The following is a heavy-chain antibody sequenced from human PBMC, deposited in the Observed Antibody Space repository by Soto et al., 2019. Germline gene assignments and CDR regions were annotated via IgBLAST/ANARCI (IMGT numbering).Heavy chain of an antibody. D-gene: IGHD6-19*01. V-gene: IGHV3-33*01. CDR1: GFTFNSYG. J-gene: IGHJ6*02. CDR2: IWYDGNTK. CDR3: ARPLVAPVAVPYHYGMDV. Sequence: QIQLVESGGGVVQPGRSLRLSCTASGFTFNSYGFNWVRQAPGKGLEWVAVIWYDGNTKYYADSVKGRFTISRDNLRSTVYLQMNSLTAEDTAVYYCARPLVAPVAVPYHYGMDVWCQGTTVTVPS.